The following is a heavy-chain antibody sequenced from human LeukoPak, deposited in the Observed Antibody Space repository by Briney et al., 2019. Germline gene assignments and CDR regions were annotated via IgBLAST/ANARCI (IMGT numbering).Heavy chain of an antibody. CDR3: AKRTPSVGFDY. CDR2: IGGGGGST. D-gene: IGHD2-15*01. V-gene: IGHV3-23*01. J-gene: IGHJ4*02. Sequence: GGSLRLSCAASGFTFSSYAMTWVRQAPGKGLEWVSDIGGGGGSTYYADSVKGRFTISRDNSKNTLYLQINSLRAEDTAVYYCAKRTPSVGFDYWGQGTLVTVSS. CDR1: GFTFSSYA.